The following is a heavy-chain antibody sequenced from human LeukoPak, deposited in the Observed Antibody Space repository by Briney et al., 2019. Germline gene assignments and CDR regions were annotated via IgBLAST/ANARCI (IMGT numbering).Heavy chain of an antibody. J-gene: IGHJ4*02. CDR2: IKQDGSEE. D-gene: IGHD1-26*01. Sequence: GGSLRLSCEASGFTFSSFWMSWVRQAPGKGLEWVANIKQDGSEEYYVDSVKGRFTISRDNAKNSLYLQMSGLRAEDTAVYYCARDKAEGPTRLDNWGQGTLVTDSS. CDR3: ARDKAEGPTRLDN. V-gene: IGHV3-7*01. CDR1: GFTFSSFW.